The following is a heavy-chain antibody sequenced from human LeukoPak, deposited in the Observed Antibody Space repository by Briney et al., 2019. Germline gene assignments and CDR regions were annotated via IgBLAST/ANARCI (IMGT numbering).Heavy chain of an antibody. D-gene: IGHD1-26*01. CDR2: IDWDGDK. CDR1: GFSLSTSGMC. J-gene: IGHJ4*02. CDR3: ARMSLYSGSSPYFDY. Sequence: ESGPTLVKPTQTLTLTCTFSGFSLSTSGMCVSWIRQPPGKALEWLARIDWDGDKYYSTSLKTRLTISKDTSKNQVVLTMTNMDPVDTATYYCARMSLYSGSSPYFDYWGQGTLVTVSS. V-gene: IGHV2-70*11.